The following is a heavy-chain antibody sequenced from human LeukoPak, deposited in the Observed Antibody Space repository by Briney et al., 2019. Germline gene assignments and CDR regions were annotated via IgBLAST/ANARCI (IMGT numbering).Heavy chain of an antibody. CDR3: ARVSGYSGYDRDY. Sequence: SVKVSCKASGGTFSSDTINWVRQAPGQGLEWMGGIIPIFGTANYAQKFQGRVTITADESTSTAYMELSSLRSEDTAVYYCARVSGYSGYDRDYWGQGTLVTVSS. CDR2: IIPIFGTA. J-gene: IGHJ4*02. V-gene: IGHV1-69*13. CDR1: GGTFSSDT. D-gene: IGHD5-12*01.